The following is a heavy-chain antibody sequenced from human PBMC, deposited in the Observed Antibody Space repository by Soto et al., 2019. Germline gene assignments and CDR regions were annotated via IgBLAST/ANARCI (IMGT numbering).Heavy chain of an antibody. V-gene: IGHV1-2*02. J-gene: IGHJ6*02. Sequence: GASVKVSCKASGYTFTGYYMHWVRQAPGQGLEWMGWINPNSGGTNYAQKFQGRVTMTRDTSISTAYMELSRLRSDDTAVYYCARDPSGRTRIAAAPTYYYYYGMDVWGQGTTVTVSS. CDR1: GYTFTGYY. D-gene: IGHD6-13*01. CDR2: INPNSGGT. CDR3: ARDPSGRTRIAAAPTYYYYYGMDV.